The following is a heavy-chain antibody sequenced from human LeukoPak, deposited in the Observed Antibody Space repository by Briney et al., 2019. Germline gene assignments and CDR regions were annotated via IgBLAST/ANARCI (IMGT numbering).Heavy chain of an antibody. CDR3: ARVGYSSGWYGRAFWY. V-gene: IGHV1-8*01. J-gene: IGHJ4*02. Sequence: ASVKVSCKASGYTFTSYDINWVRQATGQGLEWMGWMNPNSGNTGYAQKFQGRVTMTRNTSISTAYMELSSLRSEDTAVYYCARVGYSSGWYGRAFWYWGQGTLVTVSS. CDR1: GYTFTSYD. CDR2: MNPNSGNT. D-gene: IGHD6-19*01.